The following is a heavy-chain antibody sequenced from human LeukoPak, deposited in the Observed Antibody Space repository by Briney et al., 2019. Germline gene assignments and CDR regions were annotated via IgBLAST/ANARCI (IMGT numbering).Heavy chain of an antibody. CDR3: AKGVRFADYYYMDV. CDR2: ISGSGGST. V-gene: IGHV3-23*01. D-gene: IGHD3-3*01. Sequence: GGSLRLSCAASGFTFNSYAMSWVRQAPGKGLEWVSAISGSGGSTYYADSVKGRFTISRDNSKNTLYLQMNSLRAEDTAVYYWAKGVRFADYYYMDVWGKGTTVTVSS. J-gene: IGHJ6*03. CDR1: GFTFNSYA.